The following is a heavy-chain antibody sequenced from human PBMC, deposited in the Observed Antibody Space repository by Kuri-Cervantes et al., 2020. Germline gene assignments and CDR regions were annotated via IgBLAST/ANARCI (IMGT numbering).Heavy chain of an antibody. Sequence: SETLSLTCTVSGGSISSYYWSWIRQPLGKGLEWIGYIYYSGSTNYNPSLKSRVTISVDTSKNQFSLKLSSVTAADTAVYYCARVEGSGSYFLSWGQGTLVTVSS. CDR3: ARVEGSGSYFLS. D-gene: IGHD3-10*01. CDR2: IYYSGST. CDR1: GGSISSYY. V-gene: IGHV4-59*12. J-gene: IGHJ4*02.